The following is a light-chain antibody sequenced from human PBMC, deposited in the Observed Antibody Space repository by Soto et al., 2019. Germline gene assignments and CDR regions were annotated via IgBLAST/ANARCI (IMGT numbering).Light chain of an antibody. CDR2: EVS. Sequence: QSVLTQPASVSGSPGQSITISCTGTSSDVGGYNYVSWYQQYPGKAPKLMIYEVSKRPSGVPDRFSGSKSGSTASLTVSGLQAEDEADYYCSSYAGSNTYVFGTGTKVTVL. V-gene: IGLV2-8*01. CDR3: SSYAGSNTYV. J-gene: IGLJ1*01. CDR1: SSDVGGYNY.